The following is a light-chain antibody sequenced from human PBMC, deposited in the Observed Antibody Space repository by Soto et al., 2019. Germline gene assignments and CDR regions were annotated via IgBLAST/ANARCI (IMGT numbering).Light chain of an antibody. CDR2: GAS. V-gene: IGKV3-15*01. CDR1: QSVSSN. J-gene: IGKJ1*01. Sequence: IMMKQAPATLSVSAGERATLSCRASQSVSSNLAWYQQKPGQAPRLLIYGASTRATGIPARFSGSGSGTEFTLTISSLQSEDFAVYYCQQYNNWPQTFGQGTKVDI. CDR3: QQYNNWPQT.